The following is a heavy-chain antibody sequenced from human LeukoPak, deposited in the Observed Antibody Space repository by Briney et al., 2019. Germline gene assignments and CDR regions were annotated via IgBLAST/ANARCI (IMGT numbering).Heavy chain of an antibody. J-gene: IGHJ4*02. CDR1: GFTFSNYW. CDR3: ARDGILRYFDETNYYFDY. CDR2: IDNAGSIT. D-gene: IGHD3-9*01. Sequence: PGGSLRLSCAASGFTFSNYWIHWVRQAPGKGLVWVSRIDNAGSITTYADSVKGRFTISRDNAKNSLYLQMNSLRAEDTALYYCARDGILRYFDETNYYFDYWGQGTLVTVSS. V-gene: IGHV3-74*03.